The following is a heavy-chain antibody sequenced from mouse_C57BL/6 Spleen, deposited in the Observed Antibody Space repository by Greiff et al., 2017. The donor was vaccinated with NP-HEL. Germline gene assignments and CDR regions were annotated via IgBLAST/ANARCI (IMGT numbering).Heavy chain of an antibody. CDR2: ISSGGSYT. CDR1: GFTFSSYG. Sequence: EVMLVESGGDLVKPGGSLKLSCAASGFTFSSYGMSWVRQTPDKRLEWVATISSGGSYTYYPDSVKGRFTISRDNAKNTLYLQMSSLKSEDTAMYYGARHGGEGSHFDYWGQGTTLTVSS. CDR3: ARHGGEGSHFDY. J-gene: IGHJ2*01. D-gene: IGHD6-2*01. V-gene: IGHV5-6*01.